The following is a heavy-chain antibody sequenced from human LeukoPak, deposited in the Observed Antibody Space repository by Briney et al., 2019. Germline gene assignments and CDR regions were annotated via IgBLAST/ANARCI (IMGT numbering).Heavy chain of an antibody. V-gene: IGHV1-2*04. CDR3: ARVDRYNWNFDY. CDR1: GYTFTDYY. D-gene: IGHD1-20*01. J-gene: IGHJ4*02. Sequence: ASVKVSCKASGYTFTDYYIHWVRQAPGQGLEWMGWINPNNGATRYIQKFQGWATMTRDTSISTAYMELSRLRSDDTAVYYCARVDRYNWNFDYWGQGTLVTVSS. CDR2: INPNNGAT.